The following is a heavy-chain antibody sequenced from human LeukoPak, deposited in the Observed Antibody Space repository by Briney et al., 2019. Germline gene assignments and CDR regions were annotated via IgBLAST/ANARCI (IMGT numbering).Heavy chain of an antibody. CDR3: AKADCSTTSCYFDP. J-gene: IGHJ5*02. CDR2: INSDGSST. D-gene: IGHD2-2*01. CDR1: GFTFSSYW. V-gene: IGHV3-74*01. Sequence: PGGSLRLSCAASGFTFSSYWMHWVRQAPGKGLVWVSRINSDGSSTNYADSVKGRFTISRDNAKNTLYLQMNSLRAEDTAVYYCAKADCSTTSCYFDPWGQGTLVTVSS.